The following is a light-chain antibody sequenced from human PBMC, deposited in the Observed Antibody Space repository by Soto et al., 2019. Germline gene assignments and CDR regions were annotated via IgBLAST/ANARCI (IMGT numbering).Light chain of an antibody. J-gene: IGKJ1*01. CDR1: QSVSSY. CDR2: DAS. V-gene: IGKV3-11*01. Sequence: EIVLTQSPATLSLSPGARVPLSCRASQSVSSYLAWYQQKPGQAPRLLIYDASNRATGIPDRFSGSGSGTEFTLTINSLEPEDSAVYYCQQRSTWPRTFGQGTKVDIK. CDR3: QQRSTWPRT.